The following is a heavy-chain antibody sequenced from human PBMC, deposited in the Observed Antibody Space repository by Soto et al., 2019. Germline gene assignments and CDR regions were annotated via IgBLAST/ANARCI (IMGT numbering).Heavy chain of an antibody. CDR3: ARGNREAVWWFGP. J-gene: IGHJ5*02. V-gene: IGHV4-30-4*01. CDR2: IYYSGST. Sequence: ALALTCTVSGGSISSGDYYWSWIRQPPGKGLEWIGYIYYSGSTYYNPSLKSRVTISVDTSKNQFSLKLSSVTAADTAVYYCARGNREAVWWFGPWGQGTLVTV. D-gene: IGHD6-19*01. CDR1: GGSISSGDYY.